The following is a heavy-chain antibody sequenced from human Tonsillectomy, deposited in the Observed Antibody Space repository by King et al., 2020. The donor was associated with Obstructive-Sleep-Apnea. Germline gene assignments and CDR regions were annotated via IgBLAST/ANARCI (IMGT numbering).Heavy chain of an antibody. CDR1: GGSFGAYY. J-gene: IGHJ4*02. CDR2: ISDSGST. V-gene: IGHV4-34*01. Sequence: VQLTQWGARLLKPSETLSLTCAVYGGSFGAYYWSWIRQPPGKGLEWIGEISDSGSTKYTPSLESRVTISVDSSKNQFSLKLTSVTAADTAVYYCARGGFGEPLDYWGQGTLVTVSS. D-gene: IGHD3-10*01. CDR3: ARGGFGEPLDY.